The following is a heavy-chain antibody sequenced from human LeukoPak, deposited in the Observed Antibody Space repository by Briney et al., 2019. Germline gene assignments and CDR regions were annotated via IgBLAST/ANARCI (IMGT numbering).Heavy chain of an antibody. CDR3: ARGSPDSSSSVDFDY. CDR1: GFTFSSYG. Sequence: GGSLRLSCAASGFTFSSYGMHWVRQAPGKGLEWVSFIRYDGSNKYYADSVKGRFTISRDNAKNTLYLQMSSLRVEDTAVYYCARGSPDSSSSVDFDYWGQGTLVTVSS. J-gene: IGHJ4*02. V-gene: IGHV3-30*02. D-gene: IGHD6-6*01. CDR2: IRYDGSNK.